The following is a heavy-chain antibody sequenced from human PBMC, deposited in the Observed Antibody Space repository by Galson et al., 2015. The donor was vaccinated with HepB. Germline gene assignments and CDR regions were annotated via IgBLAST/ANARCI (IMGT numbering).Heavy chain of an antibody. CDR3: AKDWGMDV. V-gene: IGHV3-30-3*01. CDR1: GFTFSSYT. Sequence: SLRLSCAASGFTFSSYTMVWVRQAPGKGLECVAVLSFDGTNEYYIDSVKGRFTVSRDSSQSTLYLQLNSLRSEDTAIYYCAKDWGMDVWGQGTTVTVSS. J-gene: IGHJ6*02. CDR2: LSFDGTNE.